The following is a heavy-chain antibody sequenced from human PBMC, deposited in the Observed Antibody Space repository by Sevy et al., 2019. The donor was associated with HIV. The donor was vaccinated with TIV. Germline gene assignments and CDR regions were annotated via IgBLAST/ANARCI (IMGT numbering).Heavy chain of an antibody. CDR2: ISSSSSYI. V-gene: IGHV3-21*01. Sequence: GGSLRLSCAAXGFTFSSYSMNWVRQAPGKGLEWVSSISSSSSYIYYADSVKGRFTISRDNAKNSLYLQMNSLRAEDTAVYYCARDLVPLXXXXWSGYYPXXWFXPXXXXTLVTVSS. J-gene: IGHJ5*02. CDR1: GFTFSSYS. CDR3: ARDLVPLXXXXWSGYYPXXWFXP. D-gene: IGHD3-3*01.